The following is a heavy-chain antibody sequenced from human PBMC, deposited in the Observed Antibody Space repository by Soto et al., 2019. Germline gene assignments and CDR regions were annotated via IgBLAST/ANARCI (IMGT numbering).Heavy chain of an antibody. J-gene: IGHJ5*02. Sequence: QVQLVQSGAEVKKPGASVKVSCKASGYTFTSHAITWVRQAPGQGLEWMGWISAYNGHTNYAQKLQGRVTMTIDMSTSTVYMELRNLRSDDTAVYYCARVTVIAAAIGFNWFDPWGQGTLVTVSS. V-gene: IGHV1-18*01. CDR3: ARVTVIAAAIGFNWFDP. CDR2: ISAYNGHT. CDR1: GYTFTSHA. D-gene: IGHD6-13*01.